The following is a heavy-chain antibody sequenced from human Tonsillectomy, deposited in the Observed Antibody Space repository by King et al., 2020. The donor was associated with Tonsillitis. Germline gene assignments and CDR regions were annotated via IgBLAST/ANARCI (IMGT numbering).Heavy chain of an antibody. J-gene: IGHJ5*02. Sequence: TLKESGPTLVKPTQTLTLTCTFSGFSLSTSGVVVGWIRQPPGKALEWLARIYWDDDKRYSPSLKSRLIITKDTSKNQVVLTMTNMDPVDTATYYCAHLIVGEMTTVGEVSYNWFDPWGQGTLVTVSS. V-gene: IGHV2-5*02. D-gene: IGHD5-24*01. CDR3: AHLIVGEMTTVGEVSYNWFDP. CDR2: IYWDDDK. CDR1: GFSLSTSGVV.